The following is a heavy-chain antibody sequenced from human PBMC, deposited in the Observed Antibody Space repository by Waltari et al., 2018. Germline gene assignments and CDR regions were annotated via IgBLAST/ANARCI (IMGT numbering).Heavy chain of an antibody. J-gene: IGHJ4*02. CDR3: ARGIAAAASPLDY. CDR2: INAGNGNT. V-gene: IGHV1-3*01. D-gene: IGHD6-13*01. CDR1: GYTFTSYA. Sequence: QVQLVQSGAEVKKPGASVKVSCKASGYTFTSYAMHWVRQAPGQRLEWMGWINAGNGNTKYSQKFQGRVTITRDTSASTAYMELSSLRSEDTAVYYCARGIAAAASPLDYWGQGTLVTVSS.